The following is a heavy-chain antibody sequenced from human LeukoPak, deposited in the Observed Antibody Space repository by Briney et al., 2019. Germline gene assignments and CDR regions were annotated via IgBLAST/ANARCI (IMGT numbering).Heavy chain of an antibody. CDR3: AAEKYYDFWSGYPNWFDP. V-gene: IGHV4-59*01. J-gene: IGHJ5*02. CDR1: GGSISSYY. D-gene: IGHD3-3*01. Sequence: SETLSLTCTVSGGSISSYYWSWIRQPPGKGLEWIGYIYYSGSTNYNPSLKSRVTISVDTSKNQFSLKLSSVTAADTAVYYCAAEKYYDFWSGYPNWFDPWGQGTLVTVSS. CDR2: IYYSGST.